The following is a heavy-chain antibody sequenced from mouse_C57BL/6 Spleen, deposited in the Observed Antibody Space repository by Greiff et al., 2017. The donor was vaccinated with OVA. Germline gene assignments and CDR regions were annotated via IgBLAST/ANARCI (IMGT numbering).Heavy chain of an antibody. J-gene: IGHJ1*03. CDR1: GFTFSSYA. D-gene: IGHD1-1*01. Sequence: EVNVVESGGGLVKPGGSLKLSCAASGFTFSSYAMSWVRQTPEKRLEWVATISDGGSYTYYPDNVKGRFTISRDNAKNNLYLQMSHLKSEDTAMYYCARDEGSWYFDVWGTGTTVTVSS. CDR2: ISDGGSYT. CDR3: ARDEGSWYFDV. V-gene: IGHV5-4*01.